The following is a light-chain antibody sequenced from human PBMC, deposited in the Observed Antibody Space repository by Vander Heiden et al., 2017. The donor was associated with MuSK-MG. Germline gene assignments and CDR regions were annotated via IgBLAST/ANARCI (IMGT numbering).Light chain of an antibody. CDR2: AAS. Sequence: DIQMTQSPSSLSASVGDRVTITCRASQNINSYLNWYQQKPGKAPKLLIYAASSLQSGVPSRFSGSGSGTDFTLTISRLQPEDFATYYCQQSDSTLFTFGHGTKVXIK. CDR1: QNINSY. V-gene: IGKV1-39*01. CDR3: QQSDSTLFT. J-gene: IGKJ3*01.